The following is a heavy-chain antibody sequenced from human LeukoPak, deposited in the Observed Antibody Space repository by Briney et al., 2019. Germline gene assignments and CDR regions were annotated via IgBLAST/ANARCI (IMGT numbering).Heavy chain of an antibody. CDR3: TSGLSVLRSNNTPVDY. D-gene: IGHD4-17*01. Sequence: PGGSLRLSCAASGFPFRCSVLHWVRPASGEGLEGGGRIRSTANGYATAYAAWVKGMFTISRDDSMNTAYLQMNSLKTEDTAVYYCTSGLSVLRSNNTPVDYWGQGTLVTVSS. CDR1: GFPFRCSV. V-gene: IGHV3-73*01. CDR2: IRSTANGYAT. J-gene: IGHJ4*02.